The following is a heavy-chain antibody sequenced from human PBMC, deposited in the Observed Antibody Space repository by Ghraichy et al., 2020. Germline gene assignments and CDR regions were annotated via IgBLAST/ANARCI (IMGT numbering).Heavy chain of an antibody. CDR1: GFTFSSYW. Sequence: GGSLRLSCAASGFTFSSYWMSWVRQAPGKGLEWVANIKQDGSEKYYVDSVKGRFTISRDNAKNSLYLQMNSLRAEDTAVYYCARDGGIAAAVFDYWGQGTLVTVSS. CDR3: ARDGGIAAAVFDY. CDR2: IKQDGSEK. D-gene: IGHD6-13*01. V-gene: IGHV3-7*01. J-gene: IGHJ4*02.